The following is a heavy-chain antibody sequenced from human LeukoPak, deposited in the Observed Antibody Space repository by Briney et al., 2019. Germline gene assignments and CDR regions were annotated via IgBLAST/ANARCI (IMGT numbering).Heavy chain of an antibody. J-gene: IGHJ4*02. CDR2: ISGNGDNP. CDR3: AKDNVAYATTWYYFDS. Sequence: PGGSLRLSCAASGFTFSNYAMSWVRQAPGKGLEWISAISGNGDNPFYADFVKGRFIISRDNSKNILYLQVNSLRAEDTALYFCAKDNVAYATTWYYFDSWGRGTLVTVSS. D-gene: IGHD2-2*01. CDR1: GFTFSNYA. V-gene: IGHV3-23*01.